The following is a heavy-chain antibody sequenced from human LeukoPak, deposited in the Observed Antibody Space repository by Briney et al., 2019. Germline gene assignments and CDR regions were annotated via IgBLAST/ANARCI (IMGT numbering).Heavy chain of an antibody. CDR1: GYTFTGYY. Sequence: ASVNVSCKASGYTFTGYYMHWVRQAPGQGLEWMGGINPNSGGTKYAEKFQRWSAMTRDTASRTTYRWLSRLRSDDTAVYYCARGDYGDYGDAFDIWGQGTMVTVSS. J-gene: IGHJ3*02. D-gene: IGHD4-17*01. V-gene: IGHV1-2*04. CDR3: ARGDYGDYGDAFDI. CDR2: INPNSGGT.